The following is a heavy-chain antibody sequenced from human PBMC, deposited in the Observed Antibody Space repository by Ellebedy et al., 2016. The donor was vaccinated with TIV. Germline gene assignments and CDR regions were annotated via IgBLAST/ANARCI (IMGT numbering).Heavy chain of an antibody. CDR1: GYTFTSYD. Sequence: AASVKVSCKASGYTFTSYDINWVRQATGQGLEWMGWMNPNSGNTGYAQKFQGRVTMTRNTSISIVYMELSSLRSEDTAVYYCARGREAVAGIHAMDVWGQGTTVTVSS. V-gene: IGHV1-8*01. J-gene: IGHJ6*02. CDR2: MNPNSGNT. CDR3: ARGREAVAGIHAMDV. D-gene: IGHD6-19*01.